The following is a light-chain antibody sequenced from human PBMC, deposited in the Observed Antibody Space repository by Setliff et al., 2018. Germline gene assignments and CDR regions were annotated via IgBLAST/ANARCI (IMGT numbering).Light chain of an antibody. J-gene: IGLJ1*01. CDR2: AVS. Sequence: SVLTQPASVSGSPGQSITISCSGTSSDVGSYDLVSWYQQHPGKAPKLIIYAVSDRPSGVSNRFSGSKSGNTASLTISGLQTEDEADYYCNAYTSATTYVFGTGTKATVL. CDR1: SSDVGSYDL. V-gene: IGLV2-14*03. CDR3: NAYTSATTYV.